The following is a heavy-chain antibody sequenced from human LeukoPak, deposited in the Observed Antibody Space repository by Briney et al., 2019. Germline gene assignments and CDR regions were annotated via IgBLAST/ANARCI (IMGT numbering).Heavy chain of an antibody. J-gene: IGHJ4*02. D-gene: IGHD5-18*01. CDR1: GGTFSSYA. Sequence: ASVKVSCKASGGTFSSYAISWVRQAPGQGLEWMGRIIPILGIANYAQKFQGRVTITADKSTSTAYMELSSLRSEDTAVYYCARGAVPAAPGYSYVDSYFDYWGQGTLVTVSS. CDR3: ARGAVPAAPGYSYVDSYFDY. CDR2: IIPILGIA. V-gene: IGHV1-69*04.